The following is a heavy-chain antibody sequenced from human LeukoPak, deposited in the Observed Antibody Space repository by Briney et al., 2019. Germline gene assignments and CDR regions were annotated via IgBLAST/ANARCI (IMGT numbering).Heavy chain of an antibody. CDR2: SGNKGNSDTT. CDR3: ASGVGEYSDYFDH. CDR1: GGSISSYY. Sequence: LSLTCTVSGGSISSYYWSWIRQPPGKGLEWVGRSGNKGNSDTTEYAASVKGRFTISRDDSKNLLYLQMNSLKTEDTAVYYCASGVGEYSDYFDHWGQGTLVTVSS. J-gene: IGHJ4*02. D-gene: IGHD1-26*01. V-gene: IGHV3-72*01.